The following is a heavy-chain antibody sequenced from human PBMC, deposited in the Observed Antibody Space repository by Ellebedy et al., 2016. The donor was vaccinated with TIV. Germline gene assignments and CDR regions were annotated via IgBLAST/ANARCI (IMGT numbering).Heavy chain of an antibody. CDR1: GYTFTSQD. CDR2: MNPSIGNT. CDR3: ARGDRWDPFDF. D-gene: IGHD1-26*01. J-gene: IGHJ4*02. V-gene: IGHV1-8*01. Sequence: ASVKVSXXTSGYTFTSQDINWVRQTTGQGLEWMGWMNPSIGNTGYAQKFQGRVTMTRNTSTSTAYMELSSLRSEDTAVFYCARGDRWDPFDFWGQGTPVTVSS.